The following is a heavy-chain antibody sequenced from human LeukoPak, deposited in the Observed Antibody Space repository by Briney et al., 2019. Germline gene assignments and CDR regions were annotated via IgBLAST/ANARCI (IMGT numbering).Heavy chain of an antibody. Sequence: SGGSLRLSCAASGFTFSSYSMNWVRQAPGKGLEWVSSISSSSNYIYYADSVKGRFTISRDNAKNSLYLQMNSLRAEDTAVYYCARVYYGSGAYYKYWGQGTLVTVSS. V-gene: IGHV3-21*04. CDR1: GFTFSSYS. J-gene: IGHJ4*02. D-gene: IGHD3-10*01. CDR2: ISSSSNYI. CDR3: ARVYYGSGAYYKY.